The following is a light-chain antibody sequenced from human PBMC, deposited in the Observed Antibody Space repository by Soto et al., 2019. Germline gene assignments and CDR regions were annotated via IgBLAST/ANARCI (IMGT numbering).Light chain of an antibody. V-gene: IGKV1-27*01. CDR3: QKYNSYPEA. CDR1: QDISNY. CDR2: SAT. Sequence: DIQMTQSPSSLSASVGDRGTISCRASQDISNYLACYQRKPGKVPDLLISSATTLQSGAPSRFSGSGSGTDFTPTISSLQPEDVATYRCQKYNSYPEAFGQGTKVDIK. J-gene: IGKJ1*01.